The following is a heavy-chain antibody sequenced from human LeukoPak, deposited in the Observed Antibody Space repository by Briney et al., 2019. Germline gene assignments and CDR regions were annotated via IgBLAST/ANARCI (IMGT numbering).Heavy chain of an antibody. J-gene: IGHJ3*02. V-gene: IGHV3-9*01. CDR2: ISWNRGFI. Sequence: GGSLRLSCAASGFIFNDYAMHWVRQVPGRGLEWVSGISWNRGFIGYADSVKGRFTISRDNSKNTLYLQVSSLRAEDTAVYYCAKDQWARGANDAFDIWGQGTMVTVSS. CDR1: GFIFNDYA. CDR3: AKDQWARGANDAFDI. D-gene: IGHD1-26*01.